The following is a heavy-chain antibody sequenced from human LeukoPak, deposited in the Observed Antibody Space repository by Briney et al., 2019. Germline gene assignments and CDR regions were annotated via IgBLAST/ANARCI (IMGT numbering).Heavy chain of an antibody. J-gene: IGHJ4*02. Sequence: SQTLSLTCTVSGGSISSGGYYWSWIRQPPGKGLEWIGYIYHSGSTYYNPSLKSRVTISVDRSKNQFSLKLSSVTAADTAVYYCARLHGAAVYFDYWGQGTLVTVSS. CDR3: ARLHGAAVYFDY. CDR2: IYHSGST. D-gene: IGHD6-13*01. V-gene: IGHV4-30-2*01. CDR1: GGSISSGGYY.